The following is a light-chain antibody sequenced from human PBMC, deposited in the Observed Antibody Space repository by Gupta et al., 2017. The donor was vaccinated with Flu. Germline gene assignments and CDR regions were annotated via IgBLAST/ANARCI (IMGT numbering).Light chain of an antibody. CDR1: QGISDD. CDR3: QKYNSAPGT. V-gene: IGKV1-27*01. J-gene: IGKJ4*01. CDR2: GAS. Sequence: PSSLSASVGDTVTVACRASQGISDDLAWYQQKPGEVPKRLIYGASTLQPGVPSRFSGSGSGTDFTLTIGSLQPEDVATYYCQKYNSAPGTFGGGTKVEIK.